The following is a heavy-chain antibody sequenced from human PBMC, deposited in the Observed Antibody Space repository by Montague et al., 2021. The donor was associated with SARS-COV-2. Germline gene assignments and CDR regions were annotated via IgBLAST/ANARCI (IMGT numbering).Heavy chain of an antibody. V-gene: IGHV3-23*01. D-gene: IGHD3-16*01. Sequence: SLRLSCAASGFTFSTYAMSWVRQAPGKGLEWVSGISGSAGGTYYADSAKGRFTISRDDSKNTVYLQMNGLRAEDTAEYFCAKDRQGEPHHIYSFDYWGQGALVTVSS. J-gene: IGHJ4*02. CDR3: AKDRQGEPHHIYSFDY. CDR2: ISGSAGGT. CDR1: GFTFSTYA.